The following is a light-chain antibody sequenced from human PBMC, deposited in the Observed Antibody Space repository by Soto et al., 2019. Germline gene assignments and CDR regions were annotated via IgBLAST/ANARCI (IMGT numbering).Light chain of an antibody. CDR1: TSNIGNNY. J-gene: IGLJ3*02. CDR3: GTWDSSLNGGV. CDR2: DNN. V-gene: IGLV1-51*01. Sequence: QSVLTQPPSVSAAPGQKVFISCSGSTSNIGNNYVSWYQHLPGTAPKLLIYDNNKRPSGIPDRFSGSKSGTSATLGITGLQTGDEADYYCGTWDSSLNGGVFGGGTKLTVL.